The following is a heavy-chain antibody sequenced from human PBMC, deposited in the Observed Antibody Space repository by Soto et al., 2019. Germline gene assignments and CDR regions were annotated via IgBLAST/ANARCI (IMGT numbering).Heavy chain of an antibody. CDR3: ARWNLVGPTIDAFDL. Sequence: QVQLVESGGGVVQPGRSLRLSCAASGFTFSRNGMHWVRQAPGKGLEWVAIIWYDGSNQNYADSVKGRFTISRDNFKNTVYLQMNSLRAEDTAVYYCARWNLVGPTIDAFDLWGQGTMVTVSS. D-gene: IGHD1-26*01. J-gene: IGHJ3*01. CDR1: GFTFSRNG. CDR2: IWYDGSNQ. V-gene: IGHV3-33*01.